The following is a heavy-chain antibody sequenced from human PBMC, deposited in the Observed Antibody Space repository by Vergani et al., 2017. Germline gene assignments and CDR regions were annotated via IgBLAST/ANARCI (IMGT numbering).Heavy chain of an antibody. J-gene: IGHJ4*02. CDR2: IYPGDSDT. V-gene: IGHV5-51*01. CDR1: GYSFTSYW. D-gene: IGHD2-15*01. CDR3: ARRQYCSGGSCYRALPDY. Sequence: EVQLVPSGAEVKKPGESLKISCKGSGYSFTSYWIGWVRQMPGKGLEWMGIIYPGDSDTRYSPSFQGQVTISADKSISTAYLQWSSLKASDTAMYYCARRQYCSGGSCYRALPDYWGQGTLVTVSS.